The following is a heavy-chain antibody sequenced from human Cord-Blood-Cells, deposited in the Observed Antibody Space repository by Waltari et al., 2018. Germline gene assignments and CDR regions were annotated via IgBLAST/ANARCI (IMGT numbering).Heavy chain of an antibody. CDR2: LSGRGGSR. CDR1: GFTFSSYA. CDR3: AKGIGAIVGATGY. V-gene: IGHV3-23*01. D-gene: IGHD1-26*01. J-gene: IGHJ4*02. Sequence: EVQLLESGGGLVQPGGSLRLSCATSGFTFSSYAMSWVRQAPGKGLEWVSALSGRGGSRKYEESVKGRFTISRDNAKNTLYLQMKSLRAEDTAVYYWAKGIGAIVGATGYWGQGTLVTVSS.